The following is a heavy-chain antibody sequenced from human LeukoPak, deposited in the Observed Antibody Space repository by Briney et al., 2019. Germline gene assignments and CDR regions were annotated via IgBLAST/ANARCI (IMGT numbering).Heavy chain of an antibody. CDR2: IKQDGSQI. CDR3: ARLKDDVTKFDS. Sequence: GGSLRLSCEGSGFTFRSYWMSWVRQAPGKGLGWVANIKQDGSQIHYADSVKGRFTISRDNAKNSLFLQMNSLRVEDTAVYYCARLKDDVTKFDSWGQGTLVTVSS. J-gene: IGHJ4*02. V-gene: IGHV3-7*01. D-gene: IGHD2-8*01. CDR1: GFTFRSYW.